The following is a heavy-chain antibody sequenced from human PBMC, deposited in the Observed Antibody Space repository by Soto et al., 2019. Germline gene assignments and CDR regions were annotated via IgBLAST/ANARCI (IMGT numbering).Heavy chain of an antibody. CDR3: ARVSEDDILTGYTFRY. J-gene: IGHJ4*02. Sequence: ASVKVSCKASGYTFTSYGISWVRQAPGQGLEWMGWISAYNGNTNYAQKLQGRVTMTTDTSTSTAYMELRSLRSDDTAVYYCARVSEDDILTGYTFRYWGQGTLVTVSS. CDR1: GYTFTSYG. V-gene: IGHV1-18*01. D-gene: IGHD3-9*01. CDR2: ISAYNGNT.